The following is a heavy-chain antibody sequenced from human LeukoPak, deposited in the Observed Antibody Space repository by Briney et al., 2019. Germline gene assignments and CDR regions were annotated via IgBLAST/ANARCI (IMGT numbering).Heavy chain of an antibody. CDR1: GGSISSYY. J-gene: IGHJ4*02. Sequence: PSETLSLTCTVSGGSISSYYWSWIRRPPGKGLEWIGYIYYSGSTNYNPSLKSRVTIPVDTSKNQFSLKLSSVTAADTAVYYCANGRSGWYFDYWGQGTLVTVSS. CDR3: ANGRSGWYFDY. CDR2: IYYSGST. V-gene: IGHV4-59*01. D-gene: IGHD6-19*01.